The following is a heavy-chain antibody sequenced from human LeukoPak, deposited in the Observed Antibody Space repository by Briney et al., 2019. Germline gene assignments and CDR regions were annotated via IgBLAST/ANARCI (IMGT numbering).Heavy chain of an antibody. CDR3: TRATSVVVPAADHYYYRMDV. Sequence: GASVKVSCKASESTFTGYYMHWVRQAPGQGLEWRGWINPNSGGTDNAQKFQGRVTITRDTSLSTAYMELSRLRSDDTAVYYCTRATSVVVPAADHYYYRMDVRGQGAKVTVSS. J-gene: IGHJ6*02. V-gene: IGHV1-2*02. CDR2: INPNSGGT. D-gene: IGHD2-2*01. CDR1: ESTFTGYY.